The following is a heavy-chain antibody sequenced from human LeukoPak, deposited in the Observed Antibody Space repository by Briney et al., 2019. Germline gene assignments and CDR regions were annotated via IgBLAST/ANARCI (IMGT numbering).Heavy chain of an antibody. J-gene: IGHJ4*02. V-gene: IGHV1-69*13. CDR3: ARDIGYYDSSGYRY. Sequence: SVKVSCKASGGTFSSYAISWVRQAPGQGLEWMGGIIPIFGTANYAQKFQGRVTITADESTSTAYMELSSLRSEDTAVYYCARDIGYYDSSGYRYWGQGTLVTVSS. CDR1: GGTFSSYA. D-gene: IGHD3-22*01. CDR2: IIPIFGTA.